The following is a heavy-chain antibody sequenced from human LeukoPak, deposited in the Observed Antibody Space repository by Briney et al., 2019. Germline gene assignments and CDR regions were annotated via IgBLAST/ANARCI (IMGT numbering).Heavy chain of an antibody. CDR3: AGQNYYYYYMDV. CDR1: GGSISSYY. CDR2: IYTSGST. Sequence: SETLSLTCTVSGGSISSYYWSWIRQPAGKGLEWIGRIYTSGSTNYNPSLKSRVTMSVDTSKNQFSLKLSSVTAADTGVYYCAGQNYYYYYMDVWGKGTTVTVSS. J-gene: IGHJ6*03. V-gene: IGHV4-4*07.